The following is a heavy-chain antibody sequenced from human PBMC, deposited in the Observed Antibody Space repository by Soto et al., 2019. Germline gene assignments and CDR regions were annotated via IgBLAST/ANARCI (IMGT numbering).Heavy chain of an antibody. CDR2: MNPSSGNT. J-gene: IGHJ6*02. V-gene: IGHV1-8*01. Sequence: ASVKVSCKASGYIFTHLDIHWVRQASGQRLEWVGWMNPSSGNTGYAQRFQGRVTVTRSTSISTAYMELSDLSSEDTAVYFCARVGDSSSYAMDVWGQGTTV. CDR1: GYIFTHLD. D-gene: IGHD3-16*01. CDR3: ARVGDSSSYAMDV.